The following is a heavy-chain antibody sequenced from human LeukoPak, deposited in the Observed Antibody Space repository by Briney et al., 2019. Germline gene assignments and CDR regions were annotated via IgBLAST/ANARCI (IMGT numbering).Heavy chain of an antibody. CDR3: ARGRLGYGSGSYYTPGYFDY. Sequence: PGRSLRLSCAASGFTFSSYAMHWVRQAPGKGLEWVAVISYDGSNKYYADSVKGRFTISRDNSKNTLYLQMNSLRAEDTAVYYCARGRLGYGSGSYYTPGYFDYWGQGTLVTVSS. J-gene: IGHJ4*02. CDR2: ISYDGSNK. V-gene: IGHV3-30-3*01. D-gene: IGHD3-10*01. CDR1: GFTFSSYA.